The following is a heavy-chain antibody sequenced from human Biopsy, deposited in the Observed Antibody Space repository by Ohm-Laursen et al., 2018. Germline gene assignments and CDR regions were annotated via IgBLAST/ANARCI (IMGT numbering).Heavy chain of an antibody. V-gene: IGHV1-69*01. D-gene: IGHD2-2*01. J-gene: IGHJ5*02. CDR1: GGIFSSYA. CDR2: IIPIFETI. Sequence: SSVKVSCKASGGIFSSYAISWVRQAPGQGPEWMGGIIPIFETIDYALKFQDRVTITADESTRTAYMELSSLKSEDTAVYYCARRYCSSTSCSPPFYSWFDPWGQGTLVTVSS. CDR3: ARRYCSSTSCSPPFYSWFDP.